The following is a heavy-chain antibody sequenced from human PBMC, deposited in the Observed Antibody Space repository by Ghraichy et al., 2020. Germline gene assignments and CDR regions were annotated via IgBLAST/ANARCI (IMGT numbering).Heavy chain of an antibody. J-gene: IGHJ2*01. CDR1: GGSLSGNYY. Sequence: SETLSLTYTVSGGSLSGNYYWSCIRQPPGKGLEWIGYISYSGYANYNPSLKSRVIISIDTAKNQFSLKLNSVTAADTAVYYCARGYSFGYGSDWYFDLWGRGTLVTVSS. V-gene: IGHV4-61*01. CDR2: ISYSGYA. D-gene: IGHD5-18*01. CDR3: ARGYSFGYGSDWYFDL.